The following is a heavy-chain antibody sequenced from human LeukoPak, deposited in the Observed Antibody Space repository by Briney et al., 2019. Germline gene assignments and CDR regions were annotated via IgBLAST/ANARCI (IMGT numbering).Heavy chain of an antibody. CDR1: GYGFTSYW. CDR2: IYPADSDT. V-gene: IGHV5-51*01. Sequence: GESLKISCKGSGYGFTSYWIGWVRQMPGKGLEWMGIIYPADSDTTYSPSFQGQVTISADKSISTAYLQWSSLKTSDTAMYYCARYRDIVLVPAAMDVWGQGTTVTVSS. J-gene: IGHJ6*02. CDR3: ARYRDIVLVPAAMDV. D-gene: IGHD2-2*01.